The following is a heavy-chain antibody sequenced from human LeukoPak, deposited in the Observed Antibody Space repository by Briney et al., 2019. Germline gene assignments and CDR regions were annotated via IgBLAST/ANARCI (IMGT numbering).Heavy chain of an antibody. Sequence: PSETLSLTCAVSGGSISSSNWWSWVRQPPGKGLEWIGEIYHSGSTNYNPSLKSRVTISVDKSKNQFSLKLSSVTAADTAVYYCATERLAAAGYYYYYGMDVWGQGTTVTVSS. V-gene: IGHV4-4*02. CDR2: IYHSGST. CDR1: GGSISSSNW. J-gene: IGHJ6*02. D-gene: IGHD6-13*01. CDR3: ATERLAAAGYYYYYGMDV.